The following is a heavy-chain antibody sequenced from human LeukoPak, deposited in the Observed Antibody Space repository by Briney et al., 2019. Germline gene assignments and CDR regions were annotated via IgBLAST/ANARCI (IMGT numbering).Heavy chain of an antibody. V-gene: IGHV1-2*02. CDR3: ARDGPAQMVDFDY. CDR2: IYPNTGAT. CDR1: GYTFSGTGWY. D-gene: IGHD3-10*01. J-gene: IGHJ4*02. Sequence: ASVKVSCKASGYTFSGTGWYLYWLRQAPGQGLECMGWIYPNTGATHYAQKFQGRDAMTRDTSISTAYMELSRLRPDDTAVYYCARDGPAQMVDFDYWGQGTLVTVSS.